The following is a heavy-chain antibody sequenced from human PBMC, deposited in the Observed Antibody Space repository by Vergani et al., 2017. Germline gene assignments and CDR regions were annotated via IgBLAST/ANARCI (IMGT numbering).Heavy chain of an antibody. D-gene: IGHD3-22*01. CDR1: GFTFSSYG. J-gene: IGHJ3*02. CDR2: IWYDGSNK. CDR3: ARDRLYYYDSSGYYYDGAFDI. Sequence: VQLVESGGGVVQPGRSLRLSCAASGFTFSSYGMHWVRQAPGKGLEWVAVIWYDGSNKYYADSVKGRFTISRDNSKNTLYLQMNSLRAEDTAVYYCARDRLYYYDSSGYYYDGAFDIWGQGTMVTVSS. V-gene: IGHV3-30*19.